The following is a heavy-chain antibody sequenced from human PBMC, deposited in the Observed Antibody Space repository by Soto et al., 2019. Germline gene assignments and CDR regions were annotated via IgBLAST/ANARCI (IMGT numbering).Heavy chain of an antibody. CDR1: GGSISSSSYY. D-gene: IGHD6-6*01. J-gene: IGHJ4*02. CDR3: ARTPEYSSSDY. V-gene: IGHV4-39*01. CDR2: IYYSGST. Sequence: SETLSLTCTVSGGSISSSSYYWGWIRQPPGKGLEWIGSIYYSGSTYYNPSLKSRVTISVDTSKNQFSLKLSSVTAADTAVYYCARTPEYSSSDYWGQGTLVTVSS.